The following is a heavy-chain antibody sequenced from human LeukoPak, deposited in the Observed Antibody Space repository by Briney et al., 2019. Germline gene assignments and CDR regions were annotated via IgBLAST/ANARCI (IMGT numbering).Heavy chain of an antibody. CDR1: GYSFTSYW. CDR2: IYPGDSDT. D-gene: IGHD5-24*01. J-gene: IGHJ4*02. CDR3: ARHGKWLQFPFDY. V-gene: IGHV5-51*01. Sequence: GESLKIPCKGSGYSFTSYWIGWVRQMPGKGLEWMGIIYPGDSDTRYSPSFQGQVTISADKSISTAYLQWSSLKASDTAMYYCARHGKWLQFPFDYWGQGTLVTVSS.